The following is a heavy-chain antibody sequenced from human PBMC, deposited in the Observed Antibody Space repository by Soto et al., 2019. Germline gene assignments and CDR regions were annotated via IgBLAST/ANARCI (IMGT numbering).Heavy chain of an antibody. CDR3: ARDLVGADYYYFGMDV. V-gene: IGHV4-30-4*01. D-gene: IGHD1-26*01. J-gene: IGHJ6*02. CDR2: IYYSGST. Sequence: SETLSLTCTVSGGSISSGDDYWSWTRQPPGKGLEWIGYIYYSGSTYYNPSLKSRVTISVDTSKNQFSLKLSSVTAADTAVYYCARDLVGADYYYFGMDVWGQGTTVTVSS. CDR1: GGSISSGDDY.